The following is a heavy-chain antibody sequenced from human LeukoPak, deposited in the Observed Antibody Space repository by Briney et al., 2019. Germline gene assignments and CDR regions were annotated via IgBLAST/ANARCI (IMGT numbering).Heavy chain of an antibody. Sequence: PSETLSLTCAVYGGSFSGYYWSWIRQPPGKGLEWIGEINHSGSTNYNPSHKSRVTISVDTSKNQFSLKLSSVTAADTAVYYCARWDYDFWSGYYEYWGQGTLVTVSS. D-gene: IGHD3-3*01. V-gene: IGHV4-34*01. J-gene: IGHJ4*02. CDR1: GGSFSGYY. CDR2: INHSGST. CDR3: ARWDYDFWSGYYEY.